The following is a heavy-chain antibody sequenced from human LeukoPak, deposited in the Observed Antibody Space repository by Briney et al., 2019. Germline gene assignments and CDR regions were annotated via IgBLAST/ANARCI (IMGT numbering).Heavy chain of an antibody. CDR3: AREDDEYYDFWSGYYTGGVVDY. D-gene: IGHD3-3*01. CDR2: ISSSSSTI. V-gene: IGHV3-48*02. CDR1: GFTFSSYS. J-gene: IGHJ4*02. Sequence: SGGSLRLSCAASGFTFSSYSMNWVRQAPGKGLEWVSYISSSSSTIYYADSVKGRFTISRDNAKNSLYQQMNSLRDEDTAVYYCAREDDEYYDFWSGYYTGGVVDYWGQGTLVTVSS.